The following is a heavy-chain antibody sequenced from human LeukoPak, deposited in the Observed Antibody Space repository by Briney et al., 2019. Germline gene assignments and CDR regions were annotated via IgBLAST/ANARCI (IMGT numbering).Heavy chain of an antibody. V-gene: IGHV4-59*01. Sequence: PSETLSLTCTVSGGSISSYYWSWIRQPPGKGLEWIGHIYYNGSTNYNPSLKSRVTISLDTSKNQFSLNLGSVTAADTAVYYCVRRVVVVTANDKSDAFDVWGQGTVVTVSS. J-gene: IGHJ3*01. CDR3: VRRVVVVTANDKSDAFDV. CDR1: GGSISSYY. D-gene: IGHD2-21*02. CDR2: IYYNGST.